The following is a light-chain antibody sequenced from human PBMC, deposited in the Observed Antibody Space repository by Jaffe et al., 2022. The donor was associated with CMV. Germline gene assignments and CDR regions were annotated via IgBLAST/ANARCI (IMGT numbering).Light chain of an antibody. Sequence: DIQMTQSPSTLSASVGDRVTITCRASHSISSWLAWYQQKPGKAPNLLIYKASSLESGVPSRFSGSGSGTEFTLTISSLQPDDFATYYCQQYNSYPYTFGQGTKVEIK. CDR1: HSISSW. V-gene: IGKV1-5*03. CDR3: QQYNSYPYT. J-gene: IGKJ2*01. CDR2: KAS.